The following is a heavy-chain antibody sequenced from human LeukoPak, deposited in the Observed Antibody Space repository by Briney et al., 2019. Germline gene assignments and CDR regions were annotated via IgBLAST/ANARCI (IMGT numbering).Heavy chain of an antibody. CDR1: GGSFSGYY. D-gene: IGHD5-24*01. V-gene: IGHV4-34*01. CDR2: INHSGST. Sequence: PSETLPLTCAVYGGSFSGYYWSWIRQPPGKGLEWIGEINHSGSTNYNPSLKSRVTISVDTSKNQFSLKLSSVTAADTAVYYCASYREAYDLYPHGLDVWGRGTVVTVSS. J-gene: IGHJ3*01. CDR3: ASYREAYDLYPHGLDV.